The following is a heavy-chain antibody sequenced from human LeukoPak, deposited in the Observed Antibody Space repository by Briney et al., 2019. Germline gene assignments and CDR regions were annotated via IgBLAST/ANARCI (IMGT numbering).Heavy chain of an antibody. CDR2: IIPILGIA. D-gene: IGHD6-13*01. CDR1: GGTFSSYA. V-gene: IGHV1-69*04. J-gene: IGHJ3*02. Sequence: SVKVSCKASGGTFSSYAISCVRQAPGQGLEWMGRIIPILGIANYAQKFQGRVTITADKSTSTAYMELSSLRSEDTAVYYCASSSSSWFDAFDIWGQGTMVTVSS. CDR3: ASSSSSWFDAFDI.